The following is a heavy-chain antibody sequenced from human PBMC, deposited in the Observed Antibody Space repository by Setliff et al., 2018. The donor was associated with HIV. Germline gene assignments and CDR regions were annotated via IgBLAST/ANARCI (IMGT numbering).Heavy chain of an antibody. CDR3: ATDQISDGSGSYPKSYFDY. D-gene: IGHD3-10*01. V-gene: IGHV1-24*01. CDR1: GYTPTELS. J-gene: IGHJ4*02. CDR2: FDPEDGET. Sequence: ASVKVSCKVSGYTPTELSMHWVRQAPGKGLEWMGGFDPEDGETIYAQKFQGRVTMTEDTSTDTAYMELSSLRSGDTAVYYCATDQISDGSGSYPKSYFDYWGQGTLVTVSS.